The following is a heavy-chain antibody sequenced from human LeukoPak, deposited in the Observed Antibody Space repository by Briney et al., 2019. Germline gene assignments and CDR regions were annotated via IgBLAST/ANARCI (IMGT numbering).Heavy chain of an antibody. J-gene: IGHJ5*02. CDR2: ISSSSYI. V-gene: IGHV3-21*01. CDR1: GFTFSSYS. Sequence: PGGSLRLSCAASGFTFSSYSMNWVRQAPGKGLEWVSSISSSSYIYYADSVKGRFTISRDNSKNTLYLQMNSLRAEDTAVYYCAREKAGITMVRGVFDPWGQGTLVTVSS. CDR3: AREKAGITMVRGVFDP. D-gene: IGHD3-10*01.